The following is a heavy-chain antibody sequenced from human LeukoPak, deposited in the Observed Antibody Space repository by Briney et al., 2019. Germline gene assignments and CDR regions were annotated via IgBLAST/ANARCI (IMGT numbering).Heavy chain of an antibody. J-gene: IGHJ4*02. V-gene: IGHV1-18*04. CDR1: GYTFTSYG. CDR2: ISAYNGNT. CDR3: ARTWFGEFPSWDY. D-gene: IGHD3-10*01. Sequence: GASVKVSCEASGYTFTSYGISWVRQAPGQGLEWMGWISAYNGNTNYAQKLQGRVTMTTDTSTSTDYMELRSLRSDDTAVYYCARTWFGEFPSWDYWGQGTLVTVSS.